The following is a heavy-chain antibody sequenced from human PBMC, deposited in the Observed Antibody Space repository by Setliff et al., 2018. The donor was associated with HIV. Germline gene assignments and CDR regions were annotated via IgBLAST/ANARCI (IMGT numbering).Heavy chain of an antibody. V-gene: IGHV1-2*02. Sequence: GASVKVSCKASGYTFTGYYMHWVRQAPGQGLEWMGWINPNSGGTKYAQKFQGRVTMTRDTSTNTTYMEMSRLRSDDTAVYYCARDASPDGDPAVDAFDIWGQGTMVTVSS. D-gene: IGHD4-17*01. CDR1: GYTFTGYY. CDR2: INPNSGGT. J-gene: IGHJ3*02. CDR3: ARDASPDGDPAVDAFDI.